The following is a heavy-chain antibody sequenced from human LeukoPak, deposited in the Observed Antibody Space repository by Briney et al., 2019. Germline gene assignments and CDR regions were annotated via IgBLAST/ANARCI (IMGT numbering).Heavy chain of an antibody. Sequence: PTGGSLRLSCAASGFTFSSYAMHWVRQAPGKGLEYVSAISSNGGSTYYANSVKGRFTISRDNSKNTLCLQMGSLRAEDMAVYYCARDSPYWGAFDIWGQGTMVTVSS. CDR3: ARDSPYWGAFDI. CDR2: ISSNGGST. CDR1: GFTFSSYA. D-gene: IGHD7-27*01. J-gene: IGHJ3*02. V-gene: IGHV3-64*01.